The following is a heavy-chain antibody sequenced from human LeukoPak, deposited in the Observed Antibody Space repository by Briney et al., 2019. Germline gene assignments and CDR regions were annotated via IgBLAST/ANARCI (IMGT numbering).Heavy chain of an antibody. V-gene: IGHV4-34*01. J-gene: IGHJ3*02. D-gene: IGHD5-24*01. CDR3: ARERRWLQLNAFDI. CDR1: GGSFSGYY. CDR2: INHSGST. Sequence: SETLSLTCAVYGGSFSGYYWSWIRQPPGKGLEWIGEINHSGSTNYNPSLKSRVTISVDTSKNQFSLKLSSVTAAGTAVYCCARERRWLQLNAFDIWGQGTMVTVSS.